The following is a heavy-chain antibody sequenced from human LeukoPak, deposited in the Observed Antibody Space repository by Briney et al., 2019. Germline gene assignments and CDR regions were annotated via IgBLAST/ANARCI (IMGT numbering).Heavy chain of an antibody. CDR1: GFTFSSYE. D-gene: IGHD4-17*01. CDR3: ARDKRGGDYTD. CDR2: ISSRGSTI. V-gene: IGHV3-48*03. J-gene: IGHJ4*02. Sequence: GGSLRLSCAASGFTFSSYEMNWVRQAPGKGLEWVSYISSRGSTIYYTDSVKGRFTISRDNVKNSMYLQMNSLRAEDTAVYYCARDKRGGDYTDWGQGTLVTVSS.